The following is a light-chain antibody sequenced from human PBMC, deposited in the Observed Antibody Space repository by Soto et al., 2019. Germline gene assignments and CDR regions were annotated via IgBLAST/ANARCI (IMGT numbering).Light chain of an antibody. CDR1: QSVSSN. CDR2: GAS. V-gene: IGKV3-15*01. Sequence: EIVMTQSPATLSVSPGERATLSCRASQSVSSNLAWYQQKSGQAPRLLIYGASTRATGIPARFSGRGSGTDFTLTISSLQSEDFAVYYCQQYNNWPPWTFGQGTKVEIK. CDR3: QQYNNWPPWT. J-gene: IGKJ1*01.